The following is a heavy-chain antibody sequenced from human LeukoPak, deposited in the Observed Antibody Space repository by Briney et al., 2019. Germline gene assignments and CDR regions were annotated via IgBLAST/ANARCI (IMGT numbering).Heavy chain of an antibody. CDR1: GFTFSSYS. Sequence: PGGSLRLSCAASGFTFSSYSMDWVRQAPGKGLEWVPSISSSSSYIYYADSVKGRFTISRDNAKNSLYLQMNSLRAEDTAVYYCARGGYYDSSGYYGRWGQGTMVTVSS. CDR3: ARGGYYDSSGYYGR. D-gene: IGHD3-22*01. CDR2: ISSSSSYI. V-gene: IGHV3-21*01. J-gene: IGHJ3*01.